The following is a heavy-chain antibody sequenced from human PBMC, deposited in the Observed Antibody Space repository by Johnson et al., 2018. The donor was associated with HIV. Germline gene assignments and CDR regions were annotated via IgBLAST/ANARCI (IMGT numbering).Heavy chain of an antibody. CDR1: GFTFSSYD. Sequence: VQLVESGGGLVQPGGSLRLSCAASGFTFSSYDMHWVRQATGKGLEWVSAIGTAGDTYYPGSVKGRFTISKENAKNSLYLQMNSLRDEDTALYYCAKGITVAGMGDAFDIWGQGTMVIVSS. V-gene: IGHV3-13*01. D-gene: IGHD6-19*01. CDR2: IGTAGDT. J-gene: IGHJ3*02. CDR3: AKGITVAGMGDAFDI.